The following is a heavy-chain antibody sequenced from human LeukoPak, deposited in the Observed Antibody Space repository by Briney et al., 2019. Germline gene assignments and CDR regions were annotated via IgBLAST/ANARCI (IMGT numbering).Heavy chain of an antibody. Sequence: SETLSLTCAVSGGSISSSNWWSWVRQPPGKGLEWIGEIYHTGNTNYNPSLKSRVTISVDTSKNQFSLKLSSVTAADTAVYYCARHVAAAGIGFDYWGQGTLVTVSS. D-gene: IGHD6-13*01. CDR3: ARHVAAAGIGFDY. CDR1: GGSISSSNW. V-gene: IGHV4-4*02. J-gene: IGHJ4*02. CDR2: IYHTGNT.